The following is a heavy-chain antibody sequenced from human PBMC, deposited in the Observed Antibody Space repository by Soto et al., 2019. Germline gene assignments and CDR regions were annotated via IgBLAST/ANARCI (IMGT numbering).Heavy chain of an antibody. CDR3: ARRRGGGDYDAFDI. CDR2: IDHSGYT. D-gene: IGHD2-21*02. J-gene: IGHJ3*02. CDR1: GGSFSGYY. Sequence: SETLSLTCAVYGGSFSGYYWSWIRQPPGKGLEWIGEIDHSGYTNYNPSLKSRVTISVDTSKNQFSLKLSSVTAADTAVYYCARRRGGGDYDAFDIWGQGTMVTVSS. V-gene: IGHV4-34*01.